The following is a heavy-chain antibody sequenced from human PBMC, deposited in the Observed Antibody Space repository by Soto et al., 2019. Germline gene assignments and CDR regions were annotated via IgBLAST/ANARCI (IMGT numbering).Heavy chain of an antibody. CDR1: GYTFTSYD. CDR2: MNPNSGNT. CDR3: ARRSLLSSMVRGVREYNWFGP. Sequence: QVQLVQSGAEVKKPGASVKVSCKASGYTFTSYDINWVRQATGQGLEWMGWMNPNSGNTGYAQKLQGRVTMPRNTSISTAYMELSSLRSEDTAVYYCARRSLLSSMVRGVREYNWFGPWGQGTLVTVSS. D-gene: IGHD3-10*01. J-gene: IGHJ5*02. V-gene: IGHV1-8*01.